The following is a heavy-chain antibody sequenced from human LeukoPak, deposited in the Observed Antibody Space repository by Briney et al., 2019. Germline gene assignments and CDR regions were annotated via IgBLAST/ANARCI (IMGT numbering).Heavy chain of an antibody. CDR3: ARRITMIADAFDI. V-gene: IGHV3-20*04. Sequence: GGSLRLSCAASGFTFGDYSMNWVRQTPRKGLEWVSGINWNGGSTGYADSVKGRFTISRDNAKNSLYLQMNSLRAEDTAVYYCARRITMIADAFDIWGQGTMVTVSS. D-gene: IGHD3-22*01. CDR1: GFTFGDYS. J-gene: IGHJ3*02. CDR2: INWNGGST.